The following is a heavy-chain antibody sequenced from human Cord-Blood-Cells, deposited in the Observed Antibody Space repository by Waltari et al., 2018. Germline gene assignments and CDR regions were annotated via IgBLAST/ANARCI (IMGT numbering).Heavy chain of an antibody. V-gene: IGHV5-51*01. CDR1: GYSFTSYR. J-gene: IGHJ6*03. CDR3: ARRAYSSSYYYYYYMDV. Sequence: EVQLVQSGAEVKKPGESLQISCKGAGYSFTSYRIGWVSQRPGKGLEWMGIIYPGDSDTRYSPSFQGQVTISADKSISTAYLQWSSLKASDTAMYYCARRAYSSSYYYYYYMDVWGKGTTVTVSS. CDR2: IYPGDSDT. D-gene: IGHD6-6*01.